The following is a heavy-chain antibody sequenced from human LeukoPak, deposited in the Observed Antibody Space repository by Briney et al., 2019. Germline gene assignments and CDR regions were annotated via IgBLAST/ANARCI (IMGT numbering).Heavy chain of an antibody. CDR3: ARRDQGYCTSTSCFPFDY. V-gene: IGHV5-51*01. Sequence: GESLKISCKGSGYSFTSYWIGWVRQMPGKGLEGMGIIYPGDSDTRYSPSFQGQVSISADKSISTAYLQWSSLKASDTAMYYCARRDQGYCTSTSCFPFDYWGQGTLVTVSS. D-gene: IGHD2-2*01. J-gene: IGHJ4*02. CDR2: IYPGDSDT. CDR1: GYSFTSYW.